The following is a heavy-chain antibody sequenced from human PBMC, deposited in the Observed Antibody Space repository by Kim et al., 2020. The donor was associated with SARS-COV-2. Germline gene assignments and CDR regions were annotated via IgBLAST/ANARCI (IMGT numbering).Heavy chain of an antibody. V-gene: IGHV1-69*13. CDR1: GGTFSSYA. J-gene: IGHJ1*01. CDR2: IIPIFGTA. Sequence: ASVKVSCKASGGTFSSYAISWVRQAPGQGLEWMGGIIPIFGTANYAQKFQGRVTITADESTSTAYMELSSLRSEDTAVYYCARDYDSSGYGTTGFQHWGQGTLVTVSS. CDR3: ARDYDSSGYGTTGFQH. D-gene: IGHD3-22*01.